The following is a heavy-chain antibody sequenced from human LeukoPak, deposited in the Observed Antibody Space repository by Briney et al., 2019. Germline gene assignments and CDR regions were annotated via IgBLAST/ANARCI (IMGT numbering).Heavy chain of an antibody. Sequence: ASVKVSCKASGYTFTSYGISWVRPAPGQGLEWMGRISAYNGNTNYAQKLQGRVTMTTDTSTSTAYMELRSLRSDDTAVYYCARDWVEMATIPNDYWGQGTLVTVSS. V-gene: IGHV1-18*01. J-gene: IGHJ4*02. D-gene: IGHD5-24*01. CDR3: ARDWVEMATIPNDY. CDR1: GYTFTSYG. CDR2: ISAYNGNT.